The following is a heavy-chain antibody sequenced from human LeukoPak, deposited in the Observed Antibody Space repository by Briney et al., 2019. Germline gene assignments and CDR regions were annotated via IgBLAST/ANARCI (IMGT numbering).Heavy chain of an antibody. CDR3: ARNRGWQQFDY. D-gene: IGHD5-24*01. Sequence: GGSLRLSCAASGFTFSDYWIDWVRQAPGKGLEWLGNINKDGSTKNYVESVRGRSTFSRDNTRNSLSLEMNNLRVEDTAVYYCARNRGWQQFDYWGQGTLLTVSS. CDR2: INKDGSTK. CDR1: GFTFSDYW. J-gene: IGHJ4*02. V-gene: IGHV3-7*01.